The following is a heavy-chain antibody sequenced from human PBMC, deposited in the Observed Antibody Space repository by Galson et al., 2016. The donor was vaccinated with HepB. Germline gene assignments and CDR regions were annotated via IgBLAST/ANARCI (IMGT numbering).Heavy chain of an antibody. Sequence: SLRLSCAASGFTVSSSAMSWVRQAPGKGLEWVSSIRVSGGSTFYADSVKGRFTISTDTSKSTLYLQMNSLRAEDTAVFYCARIRGDYGDFPTLGYFDLWGRGTLLIVSS. D-gene: IGHD4-17*01. V-gene: IGHV3-23*01. J-gene: IGHJ2*01. CDR2: IRVSGGST. CDR3: ARIRGDYGDFPTLGYFDL. CDR1: GFTVSSSA.